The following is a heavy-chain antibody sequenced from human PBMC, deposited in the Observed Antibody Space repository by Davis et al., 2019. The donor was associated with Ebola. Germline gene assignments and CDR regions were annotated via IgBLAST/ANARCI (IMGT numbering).Heavy chain of an antibody. Sequence: SVKVSRKASGYTFTSYAISWVRQAPGQGLEWMGGIIPIFGTANYAQKFQGRVTITADKSTSTAYMELSSLRSEDTAVYYCASCGGDCYSGEAFDIWGQGTMVTVSS. CDR3: ASCGGDCYSGEAFDI. V-gene: IGHV1-69*06. D-gene: IGHD2-21*01. CDR1: GYTFTSYA. J-gene: IGHJ3*02. CDR2: IIPIFGTA.